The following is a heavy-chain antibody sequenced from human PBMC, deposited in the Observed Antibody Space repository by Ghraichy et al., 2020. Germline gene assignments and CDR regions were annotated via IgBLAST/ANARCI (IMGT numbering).Heavy chain of an antibody. J-gene: IGHJ6*03. Sequence: SETLSLTCTVSGGSISSYYWSWIRQPAGKGLEWIGRIYTSGSTNYNPSLKSRVTMSVDTSKNQFSLKLSSVTAADTAVYYCARVGITISPTNYYYYYMDVWGKGTTVTVSS. CDR2: IYTSGST. D-gene: IGHD3-3*01. CDR1: GGSISSYY. V-gene: IGHV4-4*07. CDR3: ARVGITISPTNYYYYYMDV.